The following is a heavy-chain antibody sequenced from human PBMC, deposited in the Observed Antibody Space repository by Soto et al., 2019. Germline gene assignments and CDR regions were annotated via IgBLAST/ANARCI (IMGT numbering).Heavy chain of an antibody. J-gene: IGHJ4*02. CDR2: IWYDGGNK. CDR1: GFTFSSHG. V-gene: IGHV3-33*01. D-gene: IGHD5-18*01. Sequence: QVQLVESGGGVVQPGRSLRLSCAASGFTFSSHGMHWVRQAPGKGLEWVAVIWYDGGNKYYADSVKGRFTISRDNSKNTLYLQMNSLRAEDTAVYYCARGNGHSTGRIDYWGQGTLVTVSS. CDR3: ARGNGHSTGRIDY.